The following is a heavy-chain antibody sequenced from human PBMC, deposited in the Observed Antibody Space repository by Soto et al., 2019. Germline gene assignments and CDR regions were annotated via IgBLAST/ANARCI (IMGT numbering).Heavy chain of an antibody. CDR2: IKQDGSEK. CDR3: ARIFSGRRKYCSGGSCYANWFDP. Sequence: PGGSLRLSCAASGFTFSSYWMSWVRQAPGKGLEWVANIKQDGSEKYYVDSVKGRFTISRDNAKNSLYLQMNSLRAEDTAVYYCARIFSGRRKYCSGGSCYANWFDPWGQGTLVTVSS. J-gene: IGHJ5*02. V-gene: IGHV3-7*03. D-gene: IGHD2-15*01. CDR1: GFTFSSYW.